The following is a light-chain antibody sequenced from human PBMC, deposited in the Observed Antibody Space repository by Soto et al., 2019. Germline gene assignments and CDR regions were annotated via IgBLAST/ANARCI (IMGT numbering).Light chain of an antibody. V-gene: IGKV1-39*01. J-gene: IGKJ3*01. Sequence: DIQMTQSPSSLSASVGDRVTITFRASQSISSYLNWYQQKPGKAPKLLIYAASSLQSGVPSRFSGSGSGTDFTLTISSLQPEDFATYYCQQSYSTRWVTFGPGTKVDI. CDR1: QSISSY. CDR3: QQSYSTRWVT. CDR2: AAS.